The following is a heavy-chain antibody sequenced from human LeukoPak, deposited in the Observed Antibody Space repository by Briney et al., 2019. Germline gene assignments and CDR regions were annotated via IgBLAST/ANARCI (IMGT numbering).Heavy chain of an antibody. CDR1: GGSISCGRYY. Sequence: SETLSLTCTVSGGSISCGRYYWSSIRQHPGKVLERNGNIYYSWSTYYNPSLKTRVTISVDKSNNQFSLKLTSVTAADTAVYYCAREGGAVPAAPSFDPWGQGTLVTVSS. J-gene: IGHJ5*02. V-gene: IGHV4-31*03. CDR2: IYYSWST. CDR3: AREGGAVPAAPSFDP. D-gene: IGHD2-2*01.